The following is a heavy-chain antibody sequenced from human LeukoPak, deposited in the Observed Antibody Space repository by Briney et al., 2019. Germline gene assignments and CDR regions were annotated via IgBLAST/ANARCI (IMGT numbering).Heavy chain of an antibody. CDR2: ISYDGSNK. D-gene: IGHD1/OR15-1a*01. J-gene: IGHJ1*01. CDR3: ARDNNVY. V-gene: IGHV3-30-3*01. Sequence: GGSLRLSCAASGFTFSSYAMHWVRQAPGKGLEWVAVISYDGSNKYYADSVKGRFTISRDNSKNTLYLQMNSLRAEDTAVYYCARDNNVYWGQGTLVTVSS. CDR1: GFTFSSYA.